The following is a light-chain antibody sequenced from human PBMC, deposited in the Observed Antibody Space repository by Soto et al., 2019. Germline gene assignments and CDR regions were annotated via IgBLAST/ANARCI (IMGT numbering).Light chain of an antibody. CDR2: HVT. V-gene: IGLV2-14*03. CDR3: CSLTTSHTYV. J-gene: IGLJ1*01. CDR1: SIDIAPYNY. Sequence: QSALTQPASVSGSPGQSLTISCTGTSIDIAPYNYVSWYQQHPGKAPKLMIYHVTYRPSGVSNRYSGSKSGNSASLTISGLQADDEADYYCCSLTTSHTYVFGSGTKVTVL.